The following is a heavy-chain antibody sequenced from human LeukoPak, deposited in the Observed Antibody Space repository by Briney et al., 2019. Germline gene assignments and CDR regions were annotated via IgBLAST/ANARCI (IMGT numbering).Heavy chain of an antibody. CDR2: INPNSGGT. V-gene: IGHV1-2*02. CDR1: GYTFTGYY. Sequence: GASVKVSCKASGYTFTGYYIHWVRQAPGQGLEWMGWINPNSGGTNYAQKSQGRVTMTRDTSISTAYMELSRLRSDDTAVYYCARDRQGVHSSGWYVGFDYWGQGTLVTVSS. CDR3: ARDRQGVHSSGWYVGFDY. D-gene: IGHD6-19*01. J-gene: IGHJ4*02.